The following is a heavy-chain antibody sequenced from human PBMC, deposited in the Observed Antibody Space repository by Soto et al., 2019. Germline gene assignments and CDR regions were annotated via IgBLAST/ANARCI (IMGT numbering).Heavy chain of an antibody. Sequence: QVQLQESGPGLVKPSGTLSLTCAVSGGSVSSDRWWTWVRQAPGKRLEWIGEIHSYGSTNYNPSLKSLVTIFVDKFKSQFSVTLTSVTAADTAVYFCAGQWLAGYGEFDPWGQGTLVTVSS. D-gene: IGHD6-19*01. CDR3: AGQWLAGYGEFDP. CDR1: GGSVSSDRW. V-gene: IGHV4-4*02. CDR2: IHSYGST. J-gene: IGHJ5*02.